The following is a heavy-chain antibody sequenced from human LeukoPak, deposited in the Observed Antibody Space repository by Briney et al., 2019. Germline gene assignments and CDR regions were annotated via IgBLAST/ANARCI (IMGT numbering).Heavy chain of an antibody. CDR1: GFTVSSNY. CDR3: ARGMTHYYFDY. J-gene: IGHJ4*02. D-gene: IGHD2-8*01. CDR2: IYSGGST. Sequence: GGSLRLSCAASGFTVSSNYMSWVRQAPGKGLEWVSVIYSGGSTYYADSVKGRFTISRDNSKNTLYLQMYSLRAEDTAVYYCARGMTHYYFDYWGQGTLVTVSS. V-gene: IGHV3-53*01.